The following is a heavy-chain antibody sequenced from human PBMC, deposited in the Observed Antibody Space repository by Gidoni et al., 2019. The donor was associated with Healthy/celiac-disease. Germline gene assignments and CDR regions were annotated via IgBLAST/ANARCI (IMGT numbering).Heavy chain of an antibody. CDR2: ISSSSSYT. CDR1: GFTLSDYY. J-gene: IGHJ5*02. D-gene: IGHD4-17*01. V-gene: IGHV3-11*05. Sequence: QVQLVESGGGLVKHGGSLRLSCAASGFTLSDYYMSWIRQAPGKGLEWVSYISSSSSYTNYADSVKGRFTISRDNAKNSLYLQMNSLRAEDTAVYYCASYSGDYETYNWFDPWGQGTLVTVSS. CDR3: ASYSGDYETYNWFDP.